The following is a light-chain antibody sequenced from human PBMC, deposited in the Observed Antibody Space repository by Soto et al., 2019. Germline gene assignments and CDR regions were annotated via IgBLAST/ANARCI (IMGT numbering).Light chain of an antibody. J-gene: IGKJ5*01. CDR1: QSVSSSY. V-gene: IGKV3-20*01. Sequence: EIVLTQSPGTLSLSPGERATLSCRASQSVSSSYLAWYQQKPGQAPRLLIYGASGRATGIPDRFSGSGSGTDFTLTTSRLEPEDFAVYYCQQYGSSRGITFGQGTRLEIK. CDR3: QQYGSSRGIT. CDR2: GAS.